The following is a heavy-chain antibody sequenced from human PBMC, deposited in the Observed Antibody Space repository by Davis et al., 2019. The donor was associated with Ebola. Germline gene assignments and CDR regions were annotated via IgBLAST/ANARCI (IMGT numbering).Heavy chain of an antibody. CDR1: GFTFNNFA. D-gene: IGHD5/OR15-5a*01. J-gene: IGHJ4*02. Sequence: GESLKISCAASGFTFNNFAMSWVRQAPGKGLEWVSGISGGGGTAHHADSVTGRFTISRDNANNALYLEMDSLRAEDTAVYYCAKGAVYGPPGGYFSYWGQGILVTVSS. CDR2: ISGGGGTA. V-gene: IGHV3-23*01. CDR3: AKGAVYGPPGGYFSY.